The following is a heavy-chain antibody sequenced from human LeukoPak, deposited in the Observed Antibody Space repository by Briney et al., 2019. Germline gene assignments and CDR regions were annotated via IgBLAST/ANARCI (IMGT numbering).Heavy chain of an antibody. V-gene: IGHV4-39*01. CDR2: IYYSGST. CDR1: GSSVSSDTHY. Sequence: PSETLSLTCTVSGSSVSSDTHYWGWIRQPPGKGLEWIGSIYYSGSTYYNPSLKSRVTISVDTSKNQFSLKLSSVTAADTAVYYCARQAYSSGWYPPYYYYYMDVWGKGTTVTIS. J-gene: IGHJ6*03. CDR3: ARQAYSSGWYPPYYYYYMDV. D-gene: IGHD6-19*01.